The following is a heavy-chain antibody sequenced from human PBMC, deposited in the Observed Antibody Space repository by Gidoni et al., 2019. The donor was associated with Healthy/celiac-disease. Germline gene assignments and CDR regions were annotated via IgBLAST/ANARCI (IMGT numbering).Heavy chain of an antibody. CDR3: ARLVGAPRYNWFDP. Sequence: QVQLQESGPGLVKPSETRSLTCTVSGGSISSYYWSWIRQPPGTGLEWIGYTNYSGSTNYNPSRKSRVTISVDTSKNQFSLKLSSVTAADTAVYYCARLVGAPRYNWFDPWGQGTLVTVSS. V-gene: IGHV4-59*08. J-gene: IGHJ5*02. CDR1: GGSISSYY. CDR2: TNYSGST. D-gene: IGHD1-26*01.